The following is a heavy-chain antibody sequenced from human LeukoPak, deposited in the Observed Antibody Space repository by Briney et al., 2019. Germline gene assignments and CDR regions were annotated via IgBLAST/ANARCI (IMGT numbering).Heavy chain of an antibody. D-gene: IGHD6-19*01. CDR3: ASSGWDDAFDI. CDR2: ISVSDNRP. CDR1: GFTFSPYV. Sequence: GGSLRLSCVASGFTFSPYVVSWVRQAPGKGLEWVSLISVSDNRPLYADSVKGRFTISRDNSENTLYLQMRSLRVEDTAVYYCASSGWDDAFDIWGQGTMVTVSS. V-gene: IGHV3-23*01. J-gene: IGHJ3*02.